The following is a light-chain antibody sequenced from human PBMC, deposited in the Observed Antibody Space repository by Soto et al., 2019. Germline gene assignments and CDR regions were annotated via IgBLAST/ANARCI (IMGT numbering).Light chain of an antibody. Sequence: QSVLTQPPSVSEAPRQRVSISCSGSSSHIGKNAVNWYQHVPGKAPKLLIYYDDLVPSGVSDRFSGSKSGTSASLAISGLQSEYEADYYCAAWDDSLNGVLFGGGTKLTVL. CDR1: SSHIGKNA. J-gene: IGLJ2*01. V-gene: IGLV1-36*01. CDR2: YDD. CDR3: AAWDDSLNGVL.